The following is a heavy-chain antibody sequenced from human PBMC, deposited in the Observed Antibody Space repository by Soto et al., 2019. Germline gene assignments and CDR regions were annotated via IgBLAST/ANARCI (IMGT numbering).Heavy chain of an antibody. CDR1: GYTLTELS. CDR2: FDPEDGET. J-gene: IGHJ6*02. V-gene: IGHV1-24*01. CDR3: TTDQRGASYYYYGMDV. D-gene: IGHD1-26*01. Sequence: ASVKVSCKVSGYTLTELSMHWVRQAPGKGLEWMGGFDPEDGETIYAQKFQGRVTMTEDTSTDTAYMELSRLRSDDTAVYYCTTDQRGASYYYYGMDVWGQGTTVTVSS.